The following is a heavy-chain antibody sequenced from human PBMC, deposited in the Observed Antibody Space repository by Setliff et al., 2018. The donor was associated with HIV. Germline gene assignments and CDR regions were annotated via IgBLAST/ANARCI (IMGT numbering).Heavy chain of an antibody. V-gene: IGHV1-18*01. D-gene: IGHD2-2*01. CDR1: GYTFTNYG. CDR3: ARPAATWDFDY. J-gene: IGHJ4*02. CDR2: IGAKKDNT. Sequence: ASVKVSCKASGYTFTNYGITWVRQAPGHGLEWMGWIGAKKDNTNYARQFQGRVTMTTDTSTNTVYMELRSLTSDDTAVYYCARPAATWDFDYWGQGTLVTVSS.